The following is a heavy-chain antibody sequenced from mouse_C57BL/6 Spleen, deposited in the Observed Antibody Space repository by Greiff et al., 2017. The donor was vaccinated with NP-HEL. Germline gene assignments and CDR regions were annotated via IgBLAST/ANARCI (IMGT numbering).Heavy chain of an antibody. CDR1: GYTFTEYT. V-gene: IGHV1-62-2*01. Sequence: QVHVKQSGAELVKPGASVKLSCKASGYTFTEYTIHWVKQRSGQGLEWIGWFYPGSGSIKYNEKFKDKATLTADKSSSTVYMELSRLTSEDSAVYFCARHEDNNGNWDYAMDYWGQGTSVTVSS. D-gene: IGHD2-1*01. J-gene: IGHJ4*01. CDR3: ARHEDNNGNWDYAMDY. CDR2: FYPGSGSI.